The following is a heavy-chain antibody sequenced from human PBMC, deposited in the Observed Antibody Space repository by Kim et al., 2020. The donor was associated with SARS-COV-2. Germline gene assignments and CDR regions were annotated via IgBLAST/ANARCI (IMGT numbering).Heavy chain of an antibody. CDR1: GFTFDDYA. Sequence: GGSLRLSCAASGFTFDDYAMHWVRQAPGKGLEWVSGISWNSGSIGYADSVKGRFTISRDNAKNSLYLQMNSLRAEDTALYYCAKAGYCSSTSCYLWDLVYFQHWGQGTLLTVSS. CDR3: AKAGYCSSTSCYLWDLVYFQH. V-gene: IGHV3-9*01. J-gene: IGHJ1*01. CDR2: ISWNSGSI. D-gene: IGHD2-2*01.